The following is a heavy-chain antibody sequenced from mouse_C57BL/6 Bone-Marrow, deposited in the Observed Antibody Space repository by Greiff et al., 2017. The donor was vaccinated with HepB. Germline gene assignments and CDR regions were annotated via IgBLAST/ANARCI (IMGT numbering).Heavy chain of an antibody. D-gene: IGHD4-1*02. CDR1: GYTFTSDW. J-gene: IGHJ4*01. V-gene: IGHV1-69*01. CDR2: IDPSDSYT. Sequence: QVQLQQPGAELVMPGASVKLSCKASGYTFTSDWMHWVKQRPGQGLEWIGEIDPSDSYTNYNQKFKGKSTLTVDKSSSTAYMQLSSLTSEDSAVYYCASSNWDDYAMDYWGQGTSVTVSS. CDR3: ASSNWDDYAMDY.